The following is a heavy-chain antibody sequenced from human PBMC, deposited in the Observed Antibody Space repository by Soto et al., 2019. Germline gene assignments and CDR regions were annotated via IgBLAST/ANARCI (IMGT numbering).Heavy chain of an antibody. CDR1: VFTCTNVA. CDR3: AKLYWNPRYFDY. Sequence: GGPLRLSGPASVFTCTNVAMTWVRQAPGKGLEWVSTITDSGGSTDYADSVKGRFTISRDNSKSTLYLQMNNLRADDTAVYYCAKLYWNPRYFDYWGQGARVTVSS. CDR2: ITDSGGST. J-gene: IGHJ4*02. V-gene: IGHV3-23*01. D-gene: IGHD1-1*01.